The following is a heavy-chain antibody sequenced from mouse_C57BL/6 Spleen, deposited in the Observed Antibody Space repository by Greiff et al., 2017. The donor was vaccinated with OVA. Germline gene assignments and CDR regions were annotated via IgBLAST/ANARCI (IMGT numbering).Heavy chain of an antibody. J-gene: IGHJ2*01. CDR3: TTTSITTVVD. Sequence: VQLQQSGAELVRPGASVKLSCTASGFNIKDDYMHWVKQRPEQGLEWIGWIDPENGDTEYASKFQGKATITADPSSNTAYLQLSSLTSEDTAVYYCTTTSITTVVDWGQGTTLTVAS. CDR1: GFNIKDDY. CDR2: IDPENGDT. D-gene: IGHD1-1*01. V-gene: IGHV14-4*01.